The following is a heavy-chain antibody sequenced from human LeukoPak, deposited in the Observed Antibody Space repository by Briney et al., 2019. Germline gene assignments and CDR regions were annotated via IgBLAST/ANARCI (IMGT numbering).Heavy chain of an antibody. CDR3: AKDYCSTTSCYIDY. D-gene: IGHD2-2*01. CDR1: GFTFSSYS. CDR2: ISSSSSTI. Sequence: PGGSLRLSCAASGFTFSSYSMNWVRQAPGEGLEWVSYISSSSSTIYYADSVKGRFTISRDNAKNSLYLQMNSLRAEDMALYYCAKDYCSTTSCYIDYWGQGTLVTVSS. J-gene: IGHJ4*02. V-gene: IGHV3-48*04.